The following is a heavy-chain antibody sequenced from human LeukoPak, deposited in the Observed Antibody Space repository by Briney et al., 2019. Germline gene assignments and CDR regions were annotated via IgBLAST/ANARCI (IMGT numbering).Heavy chain of an antibody. CDR3: ARHMPLRITMVRGVIDN. Sequence: SETLSLTCTVSGGSISTNGYYWGWIRQPPGKGLEWIGTIYYSGSSYYNPSLRSRVSISVDTSRTQFSLRLSSVTAADTAVYYCARHMPLRITMVRGVIDNWGQGALVTVSP. D-gene: IGHD3-10*01. V-gene: IGHV4-39*01. CDR1: GGSISTNGYY. CDR2: IYYSGSS. J-gene: IGHJ4*02.